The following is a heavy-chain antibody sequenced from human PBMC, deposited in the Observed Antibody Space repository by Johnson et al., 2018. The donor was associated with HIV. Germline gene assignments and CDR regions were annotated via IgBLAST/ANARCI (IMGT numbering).Heavy chain of an antibody. J-gene: IGHJ3*02. CDR3: AKVRRPGGVRDVFDI. CDR2: INWSGGGT. V-gene: IGHV3-20*04. CDR1: GFKLYEYD. Sequence: EVQLVESGGDVVRPGGSLRISCVASGFKLYEYDVSWVRQVPGKGLEWVSGINWSGGGTTYADSVKGRVTISRDNSKDTLSLQMNSLRDEDTAVYYCAKVRRPGGVRDVFDIWGQGTTVTVSS. D-gene: IGHD2-8*02.